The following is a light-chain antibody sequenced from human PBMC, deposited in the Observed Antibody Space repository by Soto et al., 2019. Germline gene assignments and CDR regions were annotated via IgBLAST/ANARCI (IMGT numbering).Light chain of an antibody. CDR1: SSDVGSYNL. CDR3: CSYSGITTDVL. Sequence: QSALTQPASVSGSPGQSITISCTGTSSDVGSYNLVSWYQQHPGKAPKLMIYEGSKRPSGVSNRFSGSKSGNTASMTISGLQAEDDAGYYCCSYSGITTDVLFGGGTKLTVL. V-gene: IGLV2-23*01. CDR2: EGS. J-gene: IGLJ2*01.